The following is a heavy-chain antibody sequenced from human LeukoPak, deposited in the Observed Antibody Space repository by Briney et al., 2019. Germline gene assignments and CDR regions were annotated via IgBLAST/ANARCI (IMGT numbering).Heavy chain of an antibody. CDR2: I. CDR3: ARGGGGGYSSSSEAFDI. Sequence: PGGSLRLSCAASGFTFSSYSMNWVRQAPGKGLEWVSSIVKGRFTIPRDNAKNSLYLQMNSLRAEDTAVYYCARGGGGGYSSSSEAFDIWGQGTMVTVSP. CDR1: GFTFSSYS. J-gene: IGHJ3*02. V-gene: IGHV3-21*01. D-gene: IGHD6-6*01.